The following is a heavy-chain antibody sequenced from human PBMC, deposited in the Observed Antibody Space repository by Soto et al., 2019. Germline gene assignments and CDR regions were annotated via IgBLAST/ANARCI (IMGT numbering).Heavy chain of an antibody. CDR1: GFTFSGYA. D-gene: IGHD5-12*01. Sequence: GGSLRLSCSASGFTFSGYAMHWVRQAPKKGLEYVSAIGSNGGSTYYADSVKGRFTISRDNSKNTLYLQMSSLRAEDTAVYYCVKNQGDLVATIGALDYWGQGTLVTVSS. J-gene: IGHJ4*02. CDR3: VKNQGDLVATIGALDY. CDR2: IGSNGGST. V-gene: IGHV3-64D*06.